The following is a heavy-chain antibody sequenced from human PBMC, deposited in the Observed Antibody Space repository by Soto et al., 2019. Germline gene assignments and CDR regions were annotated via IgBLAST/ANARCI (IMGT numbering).Heavy chain of an antibody. CDR2: INHSGRT. Sequence: SETLSLTCAVSGYSISSGYYWGWIRQPPGKGLEWIGSINHSGRTNLNPSLKSRVSTSVDTSKNHFSLRLSSVTAADTAVYYCARALFHYDSSGYPQYDAFDIWGQGTMVTVS. V-gene: IGHV4-38-2*01. J-gene: IGHJ3*02. CDR3: ARALFHYDSSGYPQYDAFDI. CDR1: GYSISSGYY. D-gene: IGHD3-22*01.